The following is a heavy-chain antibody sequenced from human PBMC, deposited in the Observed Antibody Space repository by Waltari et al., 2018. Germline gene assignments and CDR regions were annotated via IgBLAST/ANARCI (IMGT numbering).Heavy chain of an antibody. CDR3: VKGKEVAGNDS. D-gene: IGHD6-19*01. CDR2: ISSNGGNT. V-gene: IGHV3-64D*08. Sequence: QLVESGGGLVQPGGSLRLSCYASGLRFGQSAMHWVRQAPGKGLEYVSTISSNGGNTYYADSVKDRFTISRDNSKNSLYLQMSNLRPEDTALYYCVKGKEVAGNDSWGQGAPVTVSS. CDR1: GLRFGQSA. J-gene: IGHJ4*02.